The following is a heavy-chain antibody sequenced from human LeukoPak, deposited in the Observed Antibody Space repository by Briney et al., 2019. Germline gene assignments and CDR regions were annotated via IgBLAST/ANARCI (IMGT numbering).Heavy chain of an antibody. V-gene: IGHV3-23*01. CDR1: GFTFSTYA. Sequence: GGSLRLSCAASGFTFSTYAMNWVRQASGEGLEWVSTISGSGGSTYYADSVKGRFTISRDSYKNTLYLQMNSLRAEDTAVYYCAAGRSGYDQFDYWGQGTLVTVSS. D-gene: IGHD5-12*01. CDR2: ISGSGGST. CDR3: AAGRSGYDQFDY. J-gene: IGHJ4*02.